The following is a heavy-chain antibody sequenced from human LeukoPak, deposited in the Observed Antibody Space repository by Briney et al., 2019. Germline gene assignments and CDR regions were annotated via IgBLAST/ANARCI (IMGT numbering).Heavy chain of an antibody. CDR3: ARGTSSGWSSKYFQH. D-gene: IGHD6-19*01. Sequence: SETLSLTCAVYGGSFSGYYWSWIRQPPGKGLEWIGEINHSGSTNHNPSHKSRVTISVDTSKNQFSLKLSSVTAADTAVYYCARGTSSGWSSKYFQHWGQGTLVTVSS. J-gene: IGHJ1*01. CDR2: INHSGST. CDR1: GGSFSGYY. V-gene: IGHV4-34*01.